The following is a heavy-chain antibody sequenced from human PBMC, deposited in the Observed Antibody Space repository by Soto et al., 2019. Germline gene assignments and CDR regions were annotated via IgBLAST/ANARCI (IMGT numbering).Heavy chain of an antibody. D-gene: IGHD1-1*01. V-gene: IGHV3-48*02. CDR1: GFTFSSYS. CDR3: AREGSWNGGHPRHRLDL. J-gene: IGHJ5*02. Sequence: GGSLRLSCAASGFTFSSYSMNWVFQAPGKGLEWISYINSGSSTIYYADSVKGRFTISRDNAQNSLYLQMNSLRDEDTAVYYCAREGSWNGGHPRHRLDLWGQGTLVTGSS. CDR2: INSGSSTI.